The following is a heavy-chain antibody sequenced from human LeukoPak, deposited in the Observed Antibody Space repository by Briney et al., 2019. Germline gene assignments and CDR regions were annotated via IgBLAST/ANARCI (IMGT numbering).Heavy chain of an antibody. D-gene: IGHD3-10*01. CDR1: GYTFTGYY. Sequence: ASVKVSCKASGYTFTGYYMHWVRQAPGQGLEWMGWINPNSGGTNYAQKFQGRVTMTRSTSITTAYMELSSLRSEDTAVYYCAKSAFGSGVYFDYWGQGTLVTVSS. CDR2: INPNSGGT. V-gene: IGHV1-2*02. CDR3: AKSAFGSGVYFDY. J-gene: IGHJ4*02.